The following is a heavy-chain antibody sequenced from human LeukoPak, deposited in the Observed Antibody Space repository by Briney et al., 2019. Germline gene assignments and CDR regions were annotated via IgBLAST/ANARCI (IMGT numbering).Heavy chain of an antibody. J-gene: IGHJ6*03. CDR2: INHSGST. CDR3: ARDGFGELLRDYYYYYMDV. CDR1: GGSFSGYY. V-gene: IGHV4-34*01. D-gene: IGHD3-10*01. Sequence: PSETLSLTCAVYGGSFSGYYWSWIRQPPGKGLEWIGEINHSGSTNYNPSLKSRVTISVDTSKNQFSLKLSSVTAADTAVYYCARDGFGELLRDYYYYYMDVWGKGTTVTISS.